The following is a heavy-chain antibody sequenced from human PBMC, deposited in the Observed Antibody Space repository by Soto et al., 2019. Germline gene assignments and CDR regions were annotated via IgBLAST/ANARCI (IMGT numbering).Heavy chain of an antibody. CDR2: IYYSGST. D-gene: IGHD3-22*01. CDR3: AREAGADYYDSSGYLSYFDY. CDR1: GGSVRTDNYY. J-gene: IGHJ4*02. Sequence: SETLSLTCTVSGGSVRTDNYYWSWIRQPPGKGLEWIGYIYYSGSTYYNPSLKSRVTISVDTSKNQFSLKLSSVTAADTAVYYCAREAGADYYDSSGYLSYFDYWGQGTLVTVSS. V-gene: IGHV4-31*03.